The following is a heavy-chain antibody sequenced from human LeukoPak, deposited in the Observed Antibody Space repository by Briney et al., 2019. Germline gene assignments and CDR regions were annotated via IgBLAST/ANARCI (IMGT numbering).Heavy chain of an antibody. CDR2: INPNSGGT. Sequence: ASVKVSCKASGYTFTGYYMHWVRQAPRQGLEWMGWINPNSGGTNNAQKFQGRVTMTRDTSISTAYMELSRLRSDDTAVSYCARAGGSSSSWYFGARSPRYDYWGQGTLVTVSS. CDR1: GYTFTGYY. V-gene: IGHV1-2*02. J-gene: IGHJ4*02. CDR3: ARAGGSSSSWYFGARSPRYDY. D-gene: IGHD6-13*01.